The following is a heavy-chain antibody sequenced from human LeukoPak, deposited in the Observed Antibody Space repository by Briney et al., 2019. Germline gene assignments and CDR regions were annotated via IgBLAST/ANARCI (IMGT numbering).Heavy chain of an antibody. CDR3: GRGGSGSYFAFDI. D-gene: IGHD3-10*01. CDR2: IYYSGSP. J-gene: IGHJ3*02. CDR1: GGSISNYY. Sequence: SETLSLTCTVSGGSISNYYYNWIRQPPGKGLEWIGYIYYSGSPNYNPSLNSRVTISADTSKNQFSLNISSVTAADTAVYYCGRGGSGSYFAFDIWGQGTLVNVSS. V-gene: IGHV4-59*01.